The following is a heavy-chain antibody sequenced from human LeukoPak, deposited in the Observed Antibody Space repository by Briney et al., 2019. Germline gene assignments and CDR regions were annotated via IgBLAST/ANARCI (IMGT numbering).Heavy chain of an antibody. CDR2: ISWDGGST. Sequence: GGSLRLSCAASGFTFDDYAMHWVRQAPGKGLEWVSLISWDGGSTYYADSVKGRFTISRDNSKNSLYLQMNSLRAEDTALYYCAKDNRYSSGWYGAFDIWGQGTMVTVSS. CDR3: AKDNRYSSGWYGAFDI. CDR1: GFTFDDYA. J-gene: IGHJ3*02. D-gene: IGHD6-19*01. V-gene: IGHV3-43D*04.